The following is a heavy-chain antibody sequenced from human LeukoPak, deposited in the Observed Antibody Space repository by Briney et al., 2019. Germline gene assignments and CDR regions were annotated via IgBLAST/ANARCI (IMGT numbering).Heavy chain of an antibody. Sequence: SVKVSCKASGGTFSSYAISWVRQAPGQGLEWMGGIIPIFGTANYAQKFQGRVTITADESTSTAYMELSRLRSDDTAVYYCAREVLPAAIWDYYGMDVWGQGTTVTVSS. D-gene: IGHD2-2*01. J-gene: IGHJ6*02. CDR3: AREVLPAAIWDYYGMDV. CDR2: IIPIFGTA. CDR1: GGTFSSYA. V-gene: IGHV1-69*13.